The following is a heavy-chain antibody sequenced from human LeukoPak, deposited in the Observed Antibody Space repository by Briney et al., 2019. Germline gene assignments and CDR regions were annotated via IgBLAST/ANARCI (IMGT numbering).Heavy chain of an antibody. CDR1: GYTFTSYG. CDR3: ARDGKDYYGMDV. CDR2: ISAYNGKT. V-gene: IGHV1-18*04. Sequence: GASVKVSCKASGYTFTSYGISWVRQAPGQGLERMGWISAYNGKTNNAQKLQGRVTMTTGTSTSTAYMELRSLRSDDTAVYYCARDGKDYYGMDVWGKGTTVTVSS. J-gene: IGHJ6*04.